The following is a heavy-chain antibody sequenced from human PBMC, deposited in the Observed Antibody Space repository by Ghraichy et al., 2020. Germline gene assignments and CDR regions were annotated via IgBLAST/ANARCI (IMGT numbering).Heavy chain of an antibody. CDR1: GGSISSYY. J-gene: IGHJ4*02. Sequence: ESLNISCTVSGGSISSYYWSWIRQPPGKGLEWIGYIYYSGSTNYNPSLKSRVTISVDTSKNQFSLKLSSVTAADTAVYYCARAPGGYFDYWGQGTLVTVSS. CDR2: IYYSGST. V-gene: IGHV4-59*01. CDR3: ARAPGGYFDY. D-gene: IGHD1-26*01.